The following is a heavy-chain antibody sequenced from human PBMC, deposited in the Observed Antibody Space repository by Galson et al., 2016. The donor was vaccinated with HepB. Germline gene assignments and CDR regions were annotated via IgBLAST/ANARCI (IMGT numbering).Heavy chain of an antibody. CDR3: AKSRYSDTTGYFFPDF. CDR1: GGSISYNYW. J-gene: IGHJ4*02. CDR2: IYHSGIS. Sequence: SETLSLTCAVSGGSISYNYWWSWVRQPPGQGLEWIGQIYHSGISNYNPSLKSRVSISVDKSKNHFSLQLTSVTAADTDIYFCAKSRYSDTTGYFFPDFWGQGTLVTVSS. D-gene: IGHD3-22*01. V-gene: IGHV4-4*02.